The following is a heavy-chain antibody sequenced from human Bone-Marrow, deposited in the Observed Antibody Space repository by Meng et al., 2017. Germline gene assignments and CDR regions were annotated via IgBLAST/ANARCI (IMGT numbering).Heavy chain of an antibody. CDR3: ARVNSDCGGVMCYKGWFDP. CDR1: GGPISGGDYY. Sequence: QVQLQELGPGLVKPSQTLSLTCTVLGGPISGGDYYWSWIRQPPGKCLEWIGYIHFSGSTYYNPSLNSRITISVDMSRNQFSLRLTSVTSADMAVYYCARVNSDCGGVMCYKGWFDPWGQGTLVTVSS. V-gene: IGHV4-30-4*01. J-gene: IGHJ5*02. D-gene: IGHD2-21*01. CDR2: IHFSGST.